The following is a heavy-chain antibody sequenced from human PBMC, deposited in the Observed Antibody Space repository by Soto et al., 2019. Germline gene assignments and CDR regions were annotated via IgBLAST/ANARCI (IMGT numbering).Heavy chain of an antibody. V-gene: IGHV1-69*13. CDR3: ARAVLGGSSGWYTD. CDR2: IIPIFGTA. J-gene: IGHJ4*02. D-gene: IGHD6-19*01. CDR1: GGTFSSYA. Sequence: ASVKVSCKASGGTFSSYAISWVRQAPGQGLEWMGGIIPIFGTANYAQKFQGRATITADESTSTAYMELSSLRSEDTAVYYCARAVLGGSSGWYTDWGQGTLVTVS.